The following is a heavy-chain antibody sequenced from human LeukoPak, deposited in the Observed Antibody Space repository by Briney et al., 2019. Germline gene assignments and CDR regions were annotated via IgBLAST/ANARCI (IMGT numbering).Heavy chain of an antibody. Sequence: GGSLRLSCAVSGVTFSNYWKYWVRQAPGKRLVWVARINSYGSSTTYADSVEGRFTISRDNTKSMLHLQMHSLRVDDSAVYFCTRTTTTADWYFDLWGRGTLVTVSS. J-gene: IGHJ2*01. V-gene: IGHV3-74*01. D-gene: IGHD1-1*01. CDR3: TRTTTTADWYFDL. CDR1: GVTFSNYW. CDR2: INSYGSST.